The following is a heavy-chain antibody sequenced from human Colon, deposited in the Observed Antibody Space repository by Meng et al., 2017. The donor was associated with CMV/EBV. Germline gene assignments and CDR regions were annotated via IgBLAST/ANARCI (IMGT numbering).Heavy chain of an antibody. J-gene: IGHJ4*02. CDR1: ASIGDGSYS. D-gene: IGHD5-24*01. CDR3: TRDHGDVFNDYYFQY. CDR2: VRQTGST. V-gene: IGHV4-30-2*06. Sequence: ASIGDGSYSLSWIRQSPGKGLELIGYVRQTGSTYYNPSLKSRVTMSLDKSKNQFSLHLSSVTAANTAVYYCTRDHGDVFNDYYFQYWGQGILVTVSS.